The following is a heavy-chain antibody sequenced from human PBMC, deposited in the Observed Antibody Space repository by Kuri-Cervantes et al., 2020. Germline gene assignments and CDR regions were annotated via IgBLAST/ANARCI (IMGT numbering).Heavy chain of an antibody. CDR2: IWYDGSNK. Sequence: LSLTCAASGFTFSSYGMHWVRQAPGKGLEWVAVIWYDGSNKYYADSVKGRFTISRDNAKNSLYLQMNSLRAEDTAVYYCARVSDYDFWSFKDGMDVWGQGTTVTVSS. V-gene: IGHV3-33*03. CDR3: ARVSDYDFWSFKDGMDV. D-gene: IGHD3-3*01. CDR1: GFTFSSYG. J-gene: IGHJ6*02.